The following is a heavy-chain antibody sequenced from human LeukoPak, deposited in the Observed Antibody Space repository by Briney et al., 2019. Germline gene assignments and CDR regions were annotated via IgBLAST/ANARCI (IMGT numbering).Heavy chain of an antibody. J-gene: IGHJ4*02. Sequence: GGSLRLSCAASGFTFSSYSMNWVRQAPGKGLEWVSSISSSSSYIYYADSVKGRFTISRDNAKNLLYLQMNSLRAEDTAVYYCARAHLYCSGGSCYSDCWGQGTLVTVSS. D-gene: IGHD2-15*01. V-gene: IGHV3-21*01. CDR2: ISSSSSYI. CDR1: GFTFSSYS. CDR3: ARAHLYCSGGSCYSDC.